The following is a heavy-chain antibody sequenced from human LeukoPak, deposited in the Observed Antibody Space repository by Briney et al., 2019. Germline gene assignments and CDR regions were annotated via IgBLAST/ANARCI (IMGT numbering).Heavy chain of an antibody. CDR2: INPNSGGT. CDR1: GYTFTGYY. J-gene: IGHJ6*03. V-gene: IGHV1-2*02. D-gene: IGHD1-26*01. Sequence: ASVKVSCKASGYTFTGYYMHWVRQAPGQGLEWMGWINPNSGGTNYAQKFQGRVTMTRDTSISTAYMELSRLRSDDTAVYYCASAPGSGSYYYYYYMDVWGKGTTVTISS. CDR3: ASAPGSGSYYYYYYMDV.